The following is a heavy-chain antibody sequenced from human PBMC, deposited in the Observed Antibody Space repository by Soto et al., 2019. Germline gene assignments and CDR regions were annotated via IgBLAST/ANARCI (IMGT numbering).Heavy chain of an antibody. Sequence: QVQLQESGPGLVKPSETLSLTCTVSGGSISSYYWSWIRQPPGKGLEWIGYIYYSGSTNYNPSLKSRVTISVDTSKNQFSLKLSSVTAADTAVYYCARSDPRQIVGATYFDYWGQGTLVTVSS. D-gene: IGHD1-26*01. V-gene: IGHV4-59*01. CDR2: IYYSGST. CDR1: GGSISSYY. J-gene: IGHJ4*02. CDR3: ARSDPRQIVGATYFDY.